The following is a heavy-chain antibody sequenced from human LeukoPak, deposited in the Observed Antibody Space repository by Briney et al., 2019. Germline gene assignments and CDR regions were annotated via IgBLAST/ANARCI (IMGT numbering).Heavy chain of an antibody. CDR2: IHYSGST. J-gene: IGHJ5*02. CDR1: HVSISTYY. CDR3: ARDIYGSGHGWFDT. D-gene: IGHD3-10*01. Sequence: SETPSLTCTVSHVSISTYYWSWIRQPPGKGLEWMGYIHYSGSTNYNPSLKSRVTILVDTSKRQLSLMLRSVTAADTAVYYCARDIYGSGHGWFDTWGQGRLVTVSS. V-gene: IGHV4-59*01.